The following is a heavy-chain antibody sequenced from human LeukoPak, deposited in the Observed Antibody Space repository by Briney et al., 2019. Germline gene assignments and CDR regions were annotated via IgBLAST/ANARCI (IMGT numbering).Heavy chain of an antibody. D-gene: IGHD1-7*01. Sequence: SETLSLTCTVSGGSISSYYWSWIRQPPGKGIEWIGYIYYSGSTNYNPSLKSRLTISVDTSKNQFSLKLCSVTGADTAVYYCARVVWNYGFVFDYWGQGTLVTVSS. V-gene: IGHV4-59*01. J-gene: IGHJ4*02. CDR2: IYYSGST. CDR3: ARVVWNYGFVFDY. CDR1: GGSISSYY.